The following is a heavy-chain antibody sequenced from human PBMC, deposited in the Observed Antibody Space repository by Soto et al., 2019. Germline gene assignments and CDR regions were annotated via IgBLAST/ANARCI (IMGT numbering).Heavy chain of an antibody. CDR1: GGSISSYY. J-gene: IGHJ3*02. Sequence: QVQLQESGPGLVKPSETLSLTCTVSGGSISSYYWSWIRQPPGKGLEWIGYIYYSGSTNYNPSLKSRVTISVDTSKNHFSLKLSSVTAADTAVYYCAREGCTNGVCYGDAFDIWGQGTMVTVSS. V-gene: IGHV4-59*01. CDR3: AREGCTNGVCYGDAFDI. D-gene: IGHD2-8*01. CDR2: IYYSGST.